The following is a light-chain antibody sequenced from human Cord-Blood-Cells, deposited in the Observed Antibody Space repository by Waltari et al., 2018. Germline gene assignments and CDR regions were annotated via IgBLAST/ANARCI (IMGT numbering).Light chain of an antibody. J-gene: IGKJ4*01. CDR1: QSVSSY. CDR3: QQRSNWPT. CDR2: DAS. Sequence: EIVLTQSPATLSLSPGDRATLSCRASQSVSSYLAWYQQKPGQAPRLPIYDASNRATGIPARFSGSGSGTDFTLTISSLEPEDFAVYYCQQRSNWPTFGGGTKVEIK. V-gene: IGKV3-11*01.